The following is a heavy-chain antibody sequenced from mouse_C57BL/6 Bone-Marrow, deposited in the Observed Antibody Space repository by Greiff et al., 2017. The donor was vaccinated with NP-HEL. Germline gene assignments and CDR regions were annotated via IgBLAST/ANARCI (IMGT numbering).Heavy chain of an antibody. CDR2: INPNNGGT. D-gene: IGHD1-1*01. CDR1: GYTFTDYY. CDR3: VYYYGSSLGYFDY. J-gene: IGHJ2*01. V-gene: IGHV1-26*01. Sequence: VQLQQSGPELVKPGASVKISCKASGYTFTDYYMNWVKQSHGKSLEWIGNINPNNGGTSYNQKFKGKATLTVDKSSSTVYMELRSLTSEDSAVYYCVYYYGSSLGYFDYWGQGTTLTVSS.